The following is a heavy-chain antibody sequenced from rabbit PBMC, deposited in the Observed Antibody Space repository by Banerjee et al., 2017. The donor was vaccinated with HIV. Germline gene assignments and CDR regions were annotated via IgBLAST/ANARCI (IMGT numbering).Heavy chain of an antibody. V-gene: IGHV1S45*01. CDR1: GFSFSSGYN. J-gene: IGHJ4*01. Sequence: QEQLEESGGDLVKPGASLTLTCTASGFSFSSGYNMCWVRQAPGKGLEWIGCIDTGSSGTAYASWAKGRFTISKTSSTTVTLQMTSLTAADTATYFCARDVIANDGTTFILWGPGTLVTVS. CDR2: IDTGSSGTA. CDR3: ARDVIANDGTTFIL. D-gene: IGHD4-2*01.